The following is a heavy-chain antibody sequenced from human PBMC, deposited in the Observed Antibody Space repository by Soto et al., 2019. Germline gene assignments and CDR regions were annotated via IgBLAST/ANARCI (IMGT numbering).Heavy chain of an antibody. CDR3: TRAPRGQWLVQGGGWFDP. D-gene: IGHD6-19*01. CDR1: GFTFGDYA. J-gene: IGHJ5*02. Sequence: EVQLVESGGGLVQPGRSLRLSCTASGFTFGDYAMSWFRQAPGKGLEWVGFIRSKAYGGTTEYAASVKGRFTISRDDSKSIAYLQMNSLKTEDTAVYYCTRAPRGQWLVQGGGWFDPWGQGTLVTVSS. CDR2: IRSKAYGGTT. V-gene: IGHV3-49*03.